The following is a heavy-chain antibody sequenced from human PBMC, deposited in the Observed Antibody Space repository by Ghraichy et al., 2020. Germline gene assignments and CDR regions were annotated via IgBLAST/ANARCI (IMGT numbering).Heavy chain of an antibody. CDR3: ANTGGALRHPFDY. CDR2: ISYDGSNK. Sequence: GALRLSCAASGFTFSSYGMHWVRQAPGKGLEWVAVISYDGSNKYYADSVKGRFTISRDNSKNTLYLQMNSLRAEDTAVYYCANTGGALRHPFDYWGQGTLVTVSS. V-gene: IGHV3-30*18. J-gene: IGHJ4*02. CDR1: GFTFSSYG. D-gene: IGHD1-14*01.